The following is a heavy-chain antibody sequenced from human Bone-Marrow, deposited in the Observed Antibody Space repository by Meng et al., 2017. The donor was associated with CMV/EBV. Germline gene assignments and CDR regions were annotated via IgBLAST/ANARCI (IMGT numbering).Heavy chain of an antibody. D-gene: IGHD1-26*01. CDR1: GGTFSSYT. J-gene: IGHJ6*02. V-gene: IGHV1-69*02. CDR2: IIPILGIA. Sequence: SVKVSCKASGGTFSSYTISWVRQAPGQGLEWMGRIIPILGIANYAQKFQGRVTITADKSTSTAYMELSSLRSEDTAVYYCARGAYLPPGYYYGMDVWGQGPTVTVSS. CDR3: ARGAYLPPGYYYGMDV.